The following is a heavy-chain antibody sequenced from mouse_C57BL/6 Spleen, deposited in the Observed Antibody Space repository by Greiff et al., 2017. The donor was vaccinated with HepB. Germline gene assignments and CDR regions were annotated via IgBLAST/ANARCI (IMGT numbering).Heavy chain of an antibody. V-gene: IGHV1-15*01. Sequence: QVQLQQSGAELVRPGASVTLSCKASGYTFTDYEMHWVKQTPGHGLEWIGAIDPETGGTAYNQKFKGKAILTAYKSSSTAYMGLRTLTSEAAAVYYCAVVESYFDYWGKGTTLTVSS. CDR2: IDPETGGT. CDR1: GYTFTDYE. J-gene: IGHJ2*01. D-gene: IGHD1-1*01. CDR3: AVVESYFDY.